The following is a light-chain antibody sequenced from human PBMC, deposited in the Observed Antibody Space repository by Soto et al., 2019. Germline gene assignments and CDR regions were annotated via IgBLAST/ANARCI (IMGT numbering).Light chain of an antibody. CDR2: SVS. V-gene: IGKV1-39*01. CDR3: QQGYSSAIT. CDR1: QSIGNH. Sequence: DIQMTQSPSSLSASVGDTVTITCLASQSIGNHLNWYHQKPGKAPKFLIYSVSSLQSGVPSRFSGSGSGTDFTLTINSLQPEDFATYYCQQGYSSAITFGQGTRLEIK. J-gene: IGKJ5*01.